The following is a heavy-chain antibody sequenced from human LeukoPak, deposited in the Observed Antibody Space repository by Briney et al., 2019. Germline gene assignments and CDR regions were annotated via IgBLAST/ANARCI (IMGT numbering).Heavy chain of an antibody. CDR3: ARLGYYYDSSAKGAFDY. CDR1: GDSISSGSYY. Sequence: SETLSLTCTVSGDSISSGSYYWGWIRQPPGKGLEWIASIYYAGTTYYNPSLKSRVTISVDTSKNQFSLKLTPVTAADTAVYYCARLGYYYDSSAKGAFDYWGQGTLVTVSS. J-gene: IGHJ4*02. D-gene: IGHD3-22*01. CDR2: IYYAGTT. V-gene: IGHV4-39*01.